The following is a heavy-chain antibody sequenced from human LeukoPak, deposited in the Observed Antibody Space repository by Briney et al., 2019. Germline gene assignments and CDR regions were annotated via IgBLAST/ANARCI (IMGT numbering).Heavy chain of an antibody. CDR3: ATSQLLIAPSFDY. CDR1: GYTFTDYY. CDR2: INPNTGGT. J-gene: IGHJ4*02. V-gene: IGHV1-2*02. Sequence: ASVKVSCEASGYTFTDYYIHWVRQAPGQGLEWMGWINPNTGGTNYAQTFQGTVTMTRDTSISTAYMELNSLRSDDTAVYYCATSQLLIAPSFDYWGQGTLVTVSS. D-gene: IGHD1-1*01.